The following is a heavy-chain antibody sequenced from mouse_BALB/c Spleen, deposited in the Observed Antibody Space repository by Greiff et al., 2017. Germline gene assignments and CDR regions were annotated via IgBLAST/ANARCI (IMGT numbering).Heavy chain of an antibody. CDR2: ISSGGGST. V-gene: IGHV5-12-1*01. Sequence: DVMLVESGGGLVKPGGSLKLSCAASGFAFSSYDMSWVRQTPEKRLEWVAYISSGGGSTYYPDTVKGRFTISRDNAKNTLYLQMSSLKSEDTAMYYCARHGGGGYYVFDYWGQGTTLTVSS. J-gene: IGHJ2*01. CDR3: ARHGGGGYYVFDY. CDR1: GFAFSSYD. D-gene: IGHD2-3*01.